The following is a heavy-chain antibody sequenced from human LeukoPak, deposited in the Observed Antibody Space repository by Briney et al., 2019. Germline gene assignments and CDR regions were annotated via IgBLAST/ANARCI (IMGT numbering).Heavy chain of an antibody. D-gene: IGHD6-19*01. CDR3: TRLDSSGWDPFDY. Sequence: GGSLRLSCAGSGFTFSGSAMHWVRQASGKGLEWVGRIRSKANNYATAYAASVKGRFTVSRDDSKNTAYLQMNSLKTADTAVYYCTRLDSSGWDPFDYWGQGTLVTVSS. CDR2: IRSKANNYAT. J-gene: IGHJ4*02. V-gene: IGHV3-73*01. CDR1: GFTFSGSA.